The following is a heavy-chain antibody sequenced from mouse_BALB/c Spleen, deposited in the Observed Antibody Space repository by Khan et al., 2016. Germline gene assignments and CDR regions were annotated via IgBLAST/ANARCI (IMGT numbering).Heavy chain of an antibody. Sequence: QVQLQQPGAELMKPGASVKISCKATGYTFSSYWIEWIKQRPGHGLEWIGEILPGSDSTKYNEKFKGKATLTADTSSNKAYMQLSTLTSEDSAVYYCARDLLRYYWGQVTTLTVSS. CDR1: GYTFSSYW. D-gene: IGHD1-1*01. CDR2: ILPGSDST. V-gene: IGHV1-9*01. J-gene: IGHJ2*01. CDR3: ARDLLRYY.